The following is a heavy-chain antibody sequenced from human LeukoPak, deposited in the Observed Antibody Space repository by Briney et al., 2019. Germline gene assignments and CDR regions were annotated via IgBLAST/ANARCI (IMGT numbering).Heavy chain of an antibody. CDR3: ARYYGSGSSPLDY. CDR2: IRFDGSHT. CDR1: GFIFDTHD. Sequence: GGSLRLSCGASGFIFDTHDMHWVRQAPGKGLEWVAFIRFDGSHTYYADSVRGRFTITRDNSRNTLYLQMNSLRLEDMGVYYCARYYGSGSSPLDYWGQGTLVTVSS. V-gene: IGHV3-30*02. J-gene: IGHJ4*02. D-gene: IGHD3-10*01.